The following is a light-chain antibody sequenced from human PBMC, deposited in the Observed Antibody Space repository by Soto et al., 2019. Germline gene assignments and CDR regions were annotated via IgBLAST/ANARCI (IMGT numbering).Light chain of an antibody. J-gene: IGKJ5*01. CDR2: DAS. V-gene: IGKV3-11*01. CDR3: QQCSNWRLT. CDR1: RTSVSGS. Sequence: EIVLTQSPSILYLSPGDRTTLSCRVSRTSVSGSLAWYQHTAGQAHRLLIYDASNRATGLPDRFSGSGSGTDFSLTISRLEPEDFAVYHCQQCSNWRLTFGQGTPVDIK.